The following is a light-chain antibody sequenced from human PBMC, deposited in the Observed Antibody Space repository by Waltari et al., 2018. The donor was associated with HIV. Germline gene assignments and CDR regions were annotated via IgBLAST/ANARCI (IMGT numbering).Light chain of an antibody. J-gene: IGLJ1*01. V-gene: IGLV2-14*01. CDR2: DVN. Sequence: QSALTQPAAVSGSPGQSITLSCTATSRDVGGFDFVSWYQQFPGKAPKVVIYDVNNRPSGVSDRFSGSKSGNTASLTISGLQAEDEADYYCDSHTNTFTRVFGTGTRVTVL. CDR1: SRDVGGFDF. CDR3: DSHTNTFTRV.